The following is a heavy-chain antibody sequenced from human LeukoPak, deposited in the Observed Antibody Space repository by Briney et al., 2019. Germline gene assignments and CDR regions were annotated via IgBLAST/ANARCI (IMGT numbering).Heavy chain of an antibody. CDR2: INHNGST. Sequence: SETLSLTCAVYGGSFSGYYWSWIRQPPGKGLEWIGEINHNGSTNYNPSLKSRVTISVDTSKNQFSLKLSSVTAADTAVYYCARGKTSIAARRYFDYWGQGTLVTVSS. D-gene: IGHD6-6*01. CDR3: ARGKTSIAARRYFDY. CDR1: GGSFSGYY. J-gene: IGHJ4*02. V-gene: IGHV4-34*01.